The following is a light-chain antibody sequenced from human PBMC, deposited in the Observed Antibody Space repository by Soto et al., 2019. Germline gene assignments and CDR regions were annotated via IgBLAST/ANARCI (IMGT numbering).Light chain of an antibody. Sequence: IKMPPSLPTLPVSQRDRATLSSMASQSVSSSLAWYQQKPGQAPRLLIFCASTRATSSPAGGIGSGSGTEFTPTISSLQSQEFSVDYYQQYNNCSPLTLGQGTKVDI. CDR3: QQYNNCSPLT. CDR1: QSVSSS. J-gene: IGKJ1*01. V-gene: IGKV3-15*01. CDR2: CAS.